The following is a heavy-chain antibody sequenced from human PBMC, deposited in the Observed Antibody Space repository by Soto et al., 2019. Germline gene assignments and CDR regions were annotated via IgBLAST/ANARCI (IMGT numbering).Heavy chain of an antibody. Sequence: SETLSLTCTVSGGSIGSYGWSWIRQPPGKGLEWIGYIYYSGSTNYNPSLKSRVTISVDTSKNQFSLKLSSVTAADTAVYYCASNGDSGTFDIWGQGTMVTVSS. CDR2: IYYSGST. V-gene: IGHV4-59*08. D-gene: IGHD1-26*01. CDR3: ASNGDSGTFDI. J-gene: IGHJ3*02. CDR1: GGSIGSYG.